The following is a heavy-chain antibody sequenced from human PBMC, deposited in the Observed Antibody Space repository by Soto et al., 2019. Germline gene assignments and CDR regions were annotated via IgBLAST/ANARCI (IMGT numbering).Heavy chain of an antibody. V-gene: IGHV4-59*01. Sequence: SETLSLTCTVSGVSISSYYWSWIRQPPGKGLEWIGYIYYSGSTNYNPSLKSRVTISVDTSKNQFSLKLSSVTAADTAVYYCAREGDANAFDIWGQGTMVTVSS. D-gene: IGHD2-21*02. CDR1: GVSISSYY. CDR2: IYYSGST. CDR3: AREGDANAFDI. J-gene: IGHJ3*02.